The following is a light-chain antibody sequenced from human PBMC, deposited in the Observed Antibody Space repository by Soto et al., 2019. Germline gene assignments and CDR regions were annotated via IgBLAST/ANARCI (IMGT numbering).Light chain of an antibody. CDR3: QQSYSFRYT. CDR2: SAS. CDR1: QNIGYY. V-gene: IGKV1-39*01. Sequence: DIQMTQSPSSLSASVGDRVTISCRASQNIGYYLNWYHQKPGKAPNLLIYSASSLQSGVPSRFSGSGSGTDFTLTISSLQPEDFATYYCQQSYSFRYTFGQGTKLEMK. J-gene: IGKJ2*01.